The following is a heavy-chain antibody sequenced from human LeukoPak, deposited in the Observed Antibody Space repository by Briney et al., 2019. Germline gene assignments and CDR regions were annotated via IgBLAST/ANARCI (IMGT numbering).Heavy chain of an antibody. CDR3: ARHISAAARFDY. CDR1: GGSINPYY. D-gene: IGHD6-13*01. CDR2: VFYSGSA. V-gene: IGHV4-59*08. J-gene: IGHJ4*02. Sequence: SETLSLTCTVSGGSINPYYWSWIRQPPGKGLEWIGYVFYSGSADYNPSLKSRVTISVDTFNDQLSLKLSSVTAADTAVYYCARHISAAARFDYWGQGSLVTVSS.